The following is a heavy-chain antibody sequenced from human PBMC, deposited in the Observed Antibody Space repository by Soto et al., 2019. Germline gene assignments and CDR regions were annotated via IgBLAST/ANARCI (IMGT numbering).Heavy chain of an antibody. J-gene: IGHJ6*02. V-gene: IGHV1-46*01. CDR2: INPSGGST. CDR3: ARDERLLWFGEFGYYGMDV. D-gene: IGHD3-10*01. CDR1: GYTFTSYY. Sequence: ASVKVSCKASGYTFTSYYMHWVRQAPGQGLEWMGIINPSGGSTSYAQKFQGRVTMTRDTSTSTVYMELSSLRSEDTAVYYCARDERLLWFGEFGYYGMDVWGQGTTVTV.